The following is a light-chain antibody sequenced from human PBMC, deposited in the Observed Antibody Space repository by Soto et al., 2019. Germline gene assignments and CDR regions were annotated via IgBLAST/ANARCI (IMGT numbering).Light chain of an antibody. CDR3: GPWDSSLSAYV. CDR1: SANIGGNS. CDR2: DDN. J-gene: IGLJ1*01. Sequence: QSFLTHHPSVSAAPGQKYPVSCSVISANIGGNSVSWYQQLPGTAPKLLIYDDNKRPSGIPHRFSGSKSGTSATLGITGFQTGDEADYYCGPWDSSLSAYVFGTGPKVTGL. V-gene: IGLV1-51*01.